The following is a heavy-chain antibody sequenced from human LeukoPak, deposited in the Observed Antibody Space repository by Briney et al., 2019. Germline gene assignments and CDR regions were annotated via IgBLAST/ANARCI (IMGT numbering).Heavy chain of an antibody. D-gene: IGHD1-20*01. Sequence: GGSLRLSCAISGFTFSNYWMSWVRQAPGRGLEWVANIKEDGSEKNYVDSVKGRFTISRDNAKNSLYLQMNSLRAGDTAIYYCARGDNWNDVGAFDIWGQGTTVTVSS. V-gene: IGHV3-7*05. CDR2: IKEDGSEK. J-gene: IGHJ3*02. CDR1: GFTFSNYW. CDR3: ARGDNWNDVGAFDI.